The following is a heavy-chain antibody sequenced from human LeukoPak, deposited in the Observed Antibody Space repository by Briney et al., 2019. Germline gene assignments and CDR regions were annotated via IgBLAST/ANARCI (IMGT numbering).Heavy chain of an antibody. CDR2: TYYRSKWYN. J-gene: IGHJ4*02. D-gene: IGHD3-3*01. Sequence: SQTLSLTCALSGDSVSSNSAAWHWLRQSPSRGLEGLGRTYYRSKWYNDYAVSVKSRITINPDTSKNQFSLQLNSVTPEDTAVYYCARETSFRYYDFWSGWDYWGQGTLVTVSS. CDR1: GDSVSSNSAA. V-gene: IGHV6-1*01. CDR3: ARETSFRYYDFWSGWDY.